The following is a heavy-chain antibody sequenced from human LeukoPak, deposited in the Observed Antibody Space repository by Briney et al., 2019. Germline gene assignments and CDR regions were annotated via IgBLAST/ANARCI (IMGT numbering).Heavy chain of an antibody. V-gene: IGHV6-1*01. CDR1: GDSVSSNSAA. CDR3: ARDLGQEVEMATTFDY. Sequence: SQTLSLTCAISGDSVSSNSAAWNWIRQSPSRGLEWLGRTYYRSKWYNDYAVSVKSRITINPDTSKNQFSLQLNSVTPEDTAVYYCARDLGQEVEMATTFDYWGQGTLVTVSS. D-gene: IGHD5-24*01. J-gene: IGHJ4*02. CDR2: TYYRSKWYN.